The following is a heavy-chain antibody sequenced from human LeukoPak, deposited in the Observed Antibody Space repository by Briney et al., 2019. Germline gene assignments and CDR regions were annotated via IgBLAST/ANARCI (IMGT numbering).Heavy chain of an antibody. CDR1: GFTFSSYA. CDR3: ARAYCGGDCYRPFDY. D-gene: IGHD2-21*02. CDR2: ISYDGSNK. J-gene: IGHJ4*02. Sequence: GSLRLSCAASGFTFSSYAMHWVRQAPGKGLEWVAVISYDGSNKYYADSVKGRFTISRDNSKNTLYLQMNSLRAEDTAVYYCARAYCGGDCYRPFDYWGQGTLVTVSS. V-gene: IGHV3-30*04.